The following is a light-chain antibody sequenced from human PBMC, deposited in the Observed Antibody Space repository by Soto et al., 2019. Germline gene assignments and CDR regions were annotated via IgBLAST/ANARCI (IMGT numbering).Light chain of an antibody. V-gene: IGLV2-14*01. Sequence: QSVLTQPASVSGAPGQSVTISCTGTSSDVGGYNYVSWYQQHPGKAPKLVIYGVNYRPSGVSARFSGSKFQNTASLTISGLQAEDEADYYCSSFRPGSVVLFGGGTKLTVL. CDR3: SSFRPGSVVL. CDR2: GVN. CDR1: SSDVGGYNY. J-gene: IGLJ3*02.